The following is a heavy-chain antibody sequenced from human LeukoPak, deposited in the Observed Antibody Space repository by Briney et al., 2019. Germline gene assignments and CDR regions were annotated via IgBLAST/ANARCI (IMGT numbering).Heavy chain of an antibody. CDR3: ARGRIGGYSSGWFDY. D-gene: IGHD6-19*01. Sequence: SETLSLTCTVSGGSISSYYWSWIRQPPGKGLEWIGYIYYSGSTNYNPSLKSRVTISVDTSKNQFSLKLSSVTAADTAVYYCARGRIGGYSSGWFDYWGQGTLVTVSS. J-gene: IGHJ4*02. V-gene: IGHV4-59*01. CDR2: IYYSGST. CDR1: GGSISSYY.